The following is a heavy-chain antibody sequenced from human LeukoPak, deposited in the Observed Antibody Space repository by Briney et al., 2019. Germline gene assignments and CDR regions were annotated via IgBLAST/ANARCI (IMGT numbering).Heavy chain of an antibody. V-gene: IGHV1-18*01. CDR2: ISAYNGNT. Sequence: ASVKVSCKASGYTFTSYGISWVRQAPGQGLEWMGWISAYNGNTNYAQKLQGRVTMTTDTSTSTAYMELRSLRSDDTAVYYCARQLNPSYYDFWSGYRWFDPWGQGTLVTVSS. J-gene: IGHJ5*02. D-gene: IGHD3-3*01. CDR3: ARQLNPSYYDFWSGYRWFDP. CDR1: GYTFTSYG.